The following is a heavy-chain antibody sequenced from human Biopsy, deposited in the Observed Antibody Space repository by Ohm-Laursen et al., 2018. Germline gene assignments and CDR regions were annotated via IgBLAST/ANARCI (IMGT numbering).Heavy chain of an antibody. D-gene: IGHD3-22*01. CDR1: GDSVTKYY. J-gene: IGHJ3*02. V-gene: IGHV4-59*08. CDR3: GRREVVITHDAFDT. CDR2: VYYSGST. Sequence: SDTLSLTWAVSGDSVTKYYWSWIRQPPGKGLEWIGDVYYSGSTNRNPSLKSRVTILVDTSKNQFSLKLNSVTAADTAVYYCGRREVVITHDAFDTWGQGTMVTVSS.